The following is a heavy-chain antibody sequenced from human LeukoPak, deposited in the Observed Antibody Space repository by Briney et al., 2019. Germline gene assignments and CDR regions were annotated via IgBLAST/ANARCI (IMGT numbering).Heavy chain of an antibody. Sequence: SETLSLTCTASGGSISSSSYYWGWIRQPPGKGLEWIGSIYYSGGTYYNPSLKSRVTISVDTSKNQFSLKLSSVTAADTAVYYCARLGISAFDIWGQGTMVTVSS. V-gene: IGHV4-39*01. J-gene: IGHJ3*02. CDR3: ARLGISAFDI. CDR1: GGSISSSSYY. CDR2: IYYSGGT. D-gene: IGHD7-27*01.